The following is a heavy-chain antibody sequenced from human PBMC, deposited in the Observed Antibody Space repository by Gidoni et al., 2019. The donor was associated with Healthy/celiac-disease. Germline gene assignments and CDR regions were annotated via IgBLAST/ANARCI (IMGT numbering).Heavy chain of an antibody. J-gene: IGHJ4*02. Sequence: QVQLVQSGAEVKKPGASVKVSCKASGYTFTGYYMHWVRQAPGQGLEWMGWINPNSGGTNYAQKFQGRVTMTRDTSISTAYMELSRLRSDDTAVYYCARGRGGYCSGGSCYPDPYYFDYWGQGTLVTVSS. CDR2: INPNSGGT. D-gene: IGHD2-15*01. CDR3: ARGRGGYCSGGSCYPDPYYFDY. V-gene: IGHV1-2*02. CDR1: GYTFTGYY.